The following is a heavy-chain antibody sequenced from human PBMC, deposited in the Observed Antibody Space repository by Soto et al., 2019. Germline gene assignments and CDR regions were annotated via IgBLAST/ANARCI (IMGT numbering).Heavy chain of an antibody. D-gene: IGHD5-12*01. CDR2: IWYDGSNK. CDR1: GFTCSSYG. J-gene: IGHJ4*02. V-gene: IGHV3-33*01. CDR3: ARGYSGYDLDDYFDY. Sequence: GGSLRLCCAASGFTCSSYGMHWVRQAPGKGLEWVAVIWYDGSNKYYADSVKGRFTISRDNSKNTLYLQMNSLRAEDTAVYYCARGYSGYDLDDYFDYWGQGTLVTVSS.